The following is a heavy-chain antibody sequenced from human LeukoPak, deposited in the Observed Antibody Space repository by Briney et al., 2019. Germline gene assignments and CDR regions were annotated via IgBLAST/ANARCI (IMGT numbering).Heavy chain of an antibody. CDR2: INHSGST. CDR3: ARGKYYDYVWGSYPLLFDY. CDR1: GGSFSGYY. Sequence: PSETLSLTCAVYGGSFSGYYWSWIRQPPGKGLEWIGEINHSGSTNYNPSLKSRVTISVDTSKNQFSLKLSSVTAADTAVYYCARGKYYDYVWGSYPLLFDYWGQGTLVTVSS. V-gene: IGHV4-34*01. D-gene: IGHD3-16*02. J-gene: IGHJ4*02.